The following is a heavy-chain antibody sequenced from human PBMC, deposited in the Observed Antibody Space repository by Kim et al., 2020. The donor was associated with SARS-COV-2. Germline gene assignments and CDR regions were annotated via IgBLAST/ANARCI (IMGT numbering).Heavy chain of an antibody. J-gene: IGHJ6*02. CDR3: ARAWGTARWSGWSYYYYGMAV. Sequence: GGSLRLSCAASGFTFSDYYMSWIRQAPGKGLEWVSYISSSGSTIYYADSVKGRFTISRDNAKNSLYLQMNSLRAEDTAVYYCARAWGTARWSGWSYYYYGMAVGGQGTTVTVSS. CDR1: GFTFSDYY. CDR2: ISSSGSTI. V-gene: IGHV3-11*01. D-gene: IGHD6-19*01.